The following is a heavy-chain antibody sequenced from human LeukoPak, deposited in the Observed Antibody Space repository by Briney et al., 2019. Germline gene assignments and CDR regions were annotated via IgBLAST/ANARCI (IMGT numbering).Heavy chain of an antibody. CDR3: ARFHDFWR. J-gene: IGHJ4*02. Sequence: AGGSLRLSCAASGFTFSYYDMSWVRQTPGKGLEWVSSISGRGDVTYYADSLKGRFTISRDNSKNTLYLQMNGLRAEDTALYYCARFHDFWRWGQGTLVTVSS. CDR2: ISGRGDVT. V-gene: IGHV3-23*01. CDR1: GFTFSYYD. D-gene: IGHD3-3*01.